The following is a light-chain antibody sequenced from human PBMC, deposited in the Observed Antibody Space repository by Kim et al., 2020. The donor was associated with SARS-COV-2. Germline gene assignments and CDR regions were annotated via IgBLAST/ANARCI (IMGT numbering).Light chain of an antibody. V-gene: IGLV3-19*01. CDR3: NSRDSSGNPLYV. Sequence: SSELTQDPAVSVALGQTVRITCQGDSLRSYYASWYQQKPGQAPVLVIYGKNNRPSGIPDRFSGSSSGNTASLTITGAQAEDEAALYCNSRDSSGNPLYVF. J-gene: IGLJ1*01. CDR1: SLRSYY. CDR2: GKN.